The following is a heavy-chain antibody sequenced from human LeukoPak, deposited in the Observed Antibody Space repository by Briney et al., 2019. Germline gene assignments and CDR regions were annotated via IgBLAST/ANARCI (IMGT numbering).Heavy chain of an antibody. CDR1: GFTFSSYA. D-gene: IGHD1-26*01. CDR3: ARGHRGGGSYSYYYYYMDV. Sequence: GGSLRLSCAASGFTFSSYAMSWVRQAPGKGLEWVSAIGGSGGSTYYADSVKGRFTISRDNPKKTLYLQMDSLRAEDTAVYYCARGHRGGGSYSYYYYYMDVWGKGTTVTVSS. J-gene: IGHJ6*03. V-gene: IGHV3-23*01. CDR2: IGGSGGST.